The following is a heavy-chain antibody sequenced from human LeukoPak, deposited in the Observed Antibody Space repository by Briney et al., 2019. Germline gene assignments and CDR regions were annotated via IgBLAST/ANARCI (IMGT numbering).Heavy chain of an antibody. CDR2: INPSSGGT. CDR3: ARSIAAAGTGGMDV. V-gene: IGHV1-2*04. CDR1: GYTFTGYY. J-gene: IGHJ6*02. Sequence: GASVKVSCKASGYTFTGYYMHWVRQAPGQGLEWMGWINPSSGGTNYAQKFQGWVTMTRDTSISTAYMELSRLRSDDTAVYYCARSIAAAGTGGMDVWGQGTTVTVSS. D-gene: IGHD6-13*01.